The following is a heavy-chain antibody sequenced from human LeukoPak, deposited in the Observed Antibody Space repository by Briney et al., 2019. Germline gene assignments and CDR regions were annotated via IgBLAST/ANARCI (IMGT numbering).Heavy chain of an antibody. CDR2: INPNSGGT. V-gene: IGHV1-2*02. J-gene: IGHJ4*02. CDR3: AXDQVGLTFDY. Sequence: ASVKVSCKASVYTFTVYYMHWVRQAPGQGGGGVRSINPNSGGTNYAQKFQARVTITRDTSISTAYMELSRLRSDHTAGYSCAXDQVGLTFDYCGQGTLVTVSS. D-gene: IGHD1-26*01. CDR1: VYTFTVYY.